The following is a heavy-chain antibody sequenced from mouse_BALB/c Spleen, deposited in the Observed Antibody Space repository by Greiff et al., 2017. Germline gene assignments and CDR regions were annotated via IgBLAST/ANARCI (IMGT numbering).Heavy chain of an antibody. CDR1: GFTFSSYT. J-gene: IGHJ3*01. CDR2: ISNGGGST. Sequence: EVQRVESGGGLVQPGGSLKLSCAASGFTFSSYTMSWVRQTPEKRLEWVAYISNGGGSTYYPDTVKGRFTISRDNAKNTLYLQMSSLKSEDTAMYYCARHKYEGAWFAYWGQGTLVTVSA. CDR3: ARHKYEGAWFAY. V-gene: IGHV5-12-2*01. D-gene: IGHD2-14*01.